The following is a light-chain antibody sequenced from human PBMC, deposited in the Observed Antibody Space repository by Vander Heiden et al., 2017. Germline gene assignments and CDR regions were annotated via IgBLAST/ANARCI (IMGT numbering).Light chain of an antibody. CDR1: SKNVGNDG. CDR3: SAWDDSLRAYV. Sequence: VSKGLRQTVTLTCTANSKNVGNDGTSWLQQHQGHPPKLLSYRNNNRPSGISERFSASRSGNTASLTITGLQPEDAADYYCSAWDDSLRAYVFGPGTKVTVL. CDR2: RNN. V-gene: IGLV10-54*04. J-gene: IGLJ1*01.